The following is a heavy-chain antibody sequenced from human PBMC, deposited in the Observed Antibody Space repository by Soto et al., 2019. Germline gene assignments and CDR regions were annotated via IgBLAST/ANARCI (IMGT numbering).Heavy chain of an antibody. J-gene: IGHJ4*02. Sequence: GGSLRLSCAASGFTFSSYGMHWVRQAPGKGLEWVAVISYDGSNKYYADSVKGRFTISRDNSKNTLYLQMNSLRAEDTAVYYCAKDGVWAYYGDPPGDYFDYWGQGTLVTVSS. CDR2: ISYDGSNK. D-gene: IGHD4-17*01. V-gene: IGHV3-30*18. CDR1: GFTFSSYG. CDR3: AKDGVWAYYGDPPGDYFDY.